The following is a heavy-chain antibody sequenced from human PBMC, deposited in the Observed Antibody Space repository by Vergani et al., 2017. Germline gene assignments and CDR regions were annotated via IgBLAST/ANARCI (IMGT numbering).Heavy chain of an antibody. V-gene: IGHV5-51*01. CDR1: EYSFGNNW. D-gene: IGHD1-1*01. CDR3: ARHTTYTDS. CDR2: IYPADSDT. J-gene: IGHJ4*02. Sequence: EVELVQSGPEMRKPGESLKISCKGSEYSFGNNWIGWVRQMPGKGLEWMGIIYPADSDTRYSPSFQGQVTISAAKSISTAFLQWDSLKASDTALYYCARHTTYTDSWGQGTLVTVSS.